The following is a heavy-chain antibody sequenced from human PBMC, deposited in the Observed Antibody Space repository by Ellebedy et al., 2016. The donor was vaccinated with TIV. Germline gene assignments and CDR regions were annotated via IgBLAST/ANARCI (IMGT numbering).Heavy chain of an antibody. CDR3: ARRDSSGYYDYFDY. D-gene: IGHD3-22*01. Sequence: MPGGSLRLSCTVSGGSISSDNYYWGWIRQPPGKGLEWIGSIYHSGSTYYNSSLKSRVTISVDTSKKHFSLKLSSVTAADTAVYYCARRDSSGYYDYFDYWGQGTLVTVSS. V-gene: IGHV4-39*02. CDR2: IYHSGST. J-gene: IGHJ4*02. CDR1: GGSISSDNYY.